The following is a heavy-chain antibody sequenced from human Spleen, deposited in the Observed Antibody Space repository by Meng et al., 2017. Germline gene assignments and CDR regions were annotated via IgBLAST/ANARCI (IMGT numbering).Heavy chain of an antibody. Sequence: GESLKISCAASGFRFSSYAMNWVRQAPGKGLEWVSAISGSGGSTYYADSVKGRFTISRDNSKNTLYLQMNSLRAEDTAVYYCAKVLLWFGEFNYGMDVWGQGTTVTVSS. J-gene: IGHJ6*02. CDR2: ISGSGGST. V-gene: IGHV3-23*01. CDR3: AKVLLWFGEFNYGMDV. CDR1: GFRFSSYA. D-gene: IGHD3-10*01.